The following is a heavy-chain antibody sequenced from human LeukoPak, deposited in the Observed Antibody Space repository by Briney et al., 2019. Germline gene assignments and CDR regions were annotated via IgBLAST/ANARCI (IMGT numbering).Heavy chain of an antibody. CDR1: GGSISSYY. D-gene: IGHD3-10*01. Sequence: SETLSLTCTVSGGSISSYYWSWIRQPPGKGLEWIGYIYYSGSTNYNPSLKSRVTISVDTSKNQFSLKLSSVTAADTAVYYCAIVAPSFTWFGELSGYFQHWGQGTLVTVSS. CDR3: AIVAPSFTWFGELSGYFQH. V-gene: IGHV4-59*01. J-gene: IGHJ1*01. CDR2: IYYSGST.